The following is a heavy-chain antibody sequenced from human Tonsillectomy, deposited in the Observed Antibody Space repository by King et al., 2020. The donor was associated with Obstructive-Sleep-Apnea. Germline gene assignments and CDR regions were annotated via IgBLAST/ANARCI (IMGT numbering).Heavy chain of an antibody. CDR1: GFTFSSDS. V-gene: IGHV3-48*01. CDR2: ISSISSTI. Sequence: VQLVESGGGLVQPGGSLRLSCAASGFTFSSDSMNGVRQAPGRGREWVSYISSISSTIYYADSVKGRFTSSRDNAKKSLYLQMNSLRAEDTAVYYCARPSQKGLVPLYWDQGTLVTVSS. J-gene: IGHJ4*02. CDR3: ARPSQKGLVPLY. D-gene: IGHD6-19*01.